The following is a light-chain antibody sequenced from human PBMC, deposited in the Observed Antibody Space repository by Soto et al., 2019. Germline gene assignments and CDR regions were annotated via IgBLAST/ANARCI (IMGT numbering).Light chain of an antibody. V-gene: IGLV2-14*03. J-gene: IGLJ1*01. CDR2: DVT. Sequence: QSALTQPASVSGSPGQSITISCTGTGSDVGGYNYVSWHQQHPGKAPKLVIYDVTNRPSGVSNRFSGSKSGNTASLTISGLQAEDEADYYCSSYTRSRTYVFGTGTKVTVL. CDR1: GSDVGGYNY. CDR3: SSYTRSRTYV.